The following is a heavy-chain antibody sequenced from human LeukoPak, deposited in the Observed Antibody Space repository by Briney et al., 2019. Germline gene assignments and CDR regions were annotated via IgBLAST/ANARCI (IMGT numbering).Heavy chain of an antibody. V-gene: IGHV3-23*01. CDR2: ISGSGGST. D-gene: IGHD5-24*01. CDR1: GFTFSSYA. Sequence: GGSLRLSCAASGFTFSSYAMSWVRQAPGKGLEWVSAISGSGGSTYYADSVKGRFTISRDNSKNTLYLQMNSLRAEDTAVYYCAKGMEMATPYTLMTDAFDIWGQGTMVTVSS. J-gene: IGHJ3*02. CDR3: AKGMEMATPYTLMTDAFDI.